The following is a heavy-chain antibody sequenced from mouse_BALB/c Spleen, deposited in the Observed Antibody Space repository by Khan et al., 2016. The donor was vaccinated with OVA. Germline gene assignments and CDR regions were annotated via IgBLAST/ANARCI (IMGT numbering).Heavy chain of an antibody. CDR3: ARRNNFGYTFAY. Sequence: QVQLQQSGTELARPGASMNLSCKASGYTFTDFYINWVKQRSGQGLERIGEISPGSGDTYYHEKFRGKATLTADKSSSTDYMQLSSLTSDASAVYFCARRNNFGYTFAYLGQGTLVTVSA. D-gene: IGHD1-2*01. V-gene: IGHV1-77*01. CDR2: ISPGSGDT. J-gene: IGHJ3*01. CDR1: GYTFTDFY.